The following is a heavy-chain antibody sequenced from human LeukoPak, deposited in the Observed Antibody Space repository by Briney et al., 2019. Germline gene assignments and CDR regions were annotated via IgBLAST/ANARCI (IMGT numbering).Heavy chain of an antibody. CDR1: GFTFSDYY. CDR3: AKDQWLVLNY. CDR2: ISGDGGDI. Sequence: PGGSLRLSCATSGFTFSDYYMSWIRQAPGKGLEWLSYISGDGGDINYADSVKGRFTISRDNSKNTLYLQMNSLRSDDTALYYCAKDQWLVLNYWGQGTLVTVSS. J-gene: IGHJ4*02. D-gene: IGHD6-19*01. V-gene: IGHV3-11*06.